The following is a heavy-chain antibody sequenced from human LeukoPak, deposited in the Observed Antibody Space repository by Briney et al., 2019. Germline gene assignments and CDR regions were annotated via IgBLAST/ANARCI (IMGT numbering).Heavy chain of an antibody. D-gene: IGHD3-10*01. CDR1: GFTFDDYA. J-gene: IGHJ4*02. V-gene: IGHV3-9*01. CDR2: ISWNSGSI. CDR3: AKGAMSSGLPFDY. Sequence: GRSLRLSCAASGFTFDDYAMYWVRQAPGKGLEWVSGISWNSGSIGYADSVKGRFTISRDNAKNSLYLQMNSLRAEDTALYYCAKGAMSSGLPFDYWGQGTLVTVSS.